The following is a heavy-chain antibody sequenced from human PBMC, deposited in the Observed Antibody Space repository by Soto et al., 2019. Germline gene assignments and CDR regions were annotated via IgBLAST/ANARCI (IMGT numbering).Heavy chain of an antibody. CDR2: ISAYNGNT. CDR3: VRKEGVWSGHKYNWFDP. CDR1: GYTFTSYG. Sequence: ASVKVSCKASGYTFTSYGISWVRQAPGQGLEWMGWISAYNGNTNYAQKLQGRVTMTTDTSTSTAYMELRSLRSDDTAVHYCVRKEGVWSGHKYNWFDPWGQGTLVTVSS. D-gene: IGHD3-3*01. J-gene: IGHJ5*02. V-gene: IGHV1-18*04.